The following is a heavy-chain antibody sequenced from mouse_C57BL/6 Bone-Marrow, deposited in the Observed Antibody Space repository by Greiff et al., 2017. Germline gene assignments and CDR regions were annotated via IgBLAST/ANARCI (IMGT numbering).Heavy chain of an antibody. CDR3: ARRRDYGNPWFAY. Sequence: VQLQQSGAELARPGASVKLSCKASGYTFTSYGLSWVKQRTGQGLEWIGEIYPRSGNTFYNEKFKGKATLTADKSSSTAYMELRSLTSEDSAVYFCARRRDYGNPWFAYWGQGTLVTVSA. V-gene: IGHV1-81*01. J-gene: IGHJ3*01. D-gene: IGHD2-1*01. CDR1: GYTFTSYG. CDR2: IYPRSGNT.